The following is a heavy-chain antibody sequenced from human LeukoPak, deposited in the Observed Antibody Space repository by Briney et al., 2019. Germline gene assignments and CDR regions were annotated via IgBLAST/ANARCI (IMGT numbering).Heavy chain of an antibody. CDR3: ARRSWYIYWFDP. J-gene: IGHJ5*02. Sequence: PSETLSLTCAVYGGSFSGYYWSWIRQPPGKGLEWIGEINHSGSTNCNPSLKSRVTISVDTSKNQFSLKLSSVTAADTAVYYCARRSWYIYWFDPWGQGTLVTVSS. CDR1: GGSFSGYY. V-gene: IGHV4-34*01. CDR2: INHSGST. D-gene: IGHD6-13*01.